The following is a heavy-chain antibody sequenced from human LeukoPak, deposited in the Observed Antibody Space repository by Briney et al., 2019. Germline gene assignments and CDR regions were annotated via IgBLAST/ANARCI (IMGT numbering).Heavy chain of an antibody. CDR1: GFTFSGSA. J-gene: IGHJ4*02. CDR3: TRPAATVPDY. V-gene: IGHV3-73*01. D-gene: IGHD6-25*01. CDR2: IRSRANSYAT. Sequence: GGSLRLSCAASGFTFSGSAMNWVRQASGKGLEWVARIRSRANSYATAYAASVKGRFTISIDDSKNTAYLQMNSLKTEDTAVYCCTRPAATVPDYWGQGTLVTVSS.